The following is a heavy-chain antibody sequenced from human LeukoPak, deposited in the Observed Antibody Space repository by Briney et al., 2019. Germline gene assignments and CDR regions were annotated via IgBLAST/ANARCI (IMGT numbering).Heavy chain of an antibody. CDR1: GGSISGGSYY. D-gene: IGHD7-27*01. V-gene: IGHV4-61*02. J-gene: IGHJ4*02. Sequence: SETLSLTCTVSGGSISGGSYYWSWIRQPAGKGLEWIGRIYTSGSTNYNPSLKSRVTISVDTSKNQFSLKLSSVTAADTAVYYCAREKGSNWGYYFDYWGQGTLVTVSS. CDR2: IYTSGST. CDR3: AREKGSNWGYYFDY.